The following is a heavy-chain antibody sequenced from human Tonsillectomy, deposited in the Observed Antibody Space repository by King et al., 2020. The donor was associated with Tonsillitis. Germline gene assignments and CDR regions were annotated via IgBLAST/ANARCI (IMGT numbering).Heavy chain of an antibody. CDR2: IRGPGGST. Sequence: VQLVESGGGLVQPGGSLRLSCAASGFTFSSYAMSWVRQAPGKGLEGGSAIRGPGGSTYYADSVKGRFIISRDNSKNTLCLQMNSLRAEDTAVYYCAKEPAASPGDSFDIWGQGTMVTVSS. D-gene: IGHD2-15*01. V-gene: IGHV3-23*04. CDR1: GFTFSSYA. J-gene: IGHJ3*02. CDR3: AKEPAASPGDSFDI.